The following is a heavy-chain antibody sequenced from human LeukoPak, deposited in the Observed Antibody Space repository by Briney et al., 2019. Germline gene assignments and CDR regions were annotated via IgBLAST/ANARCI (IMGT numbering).Heavy chain of an antibody. V-gene: IGHV1-18*01. J-gene: IGHJ6*03. D-gene: IGHD6-19*01. Sequence: ASVKVSCKASGYTFTSYGISWVRQAPGQGLEWMGWISAYNGNTNYAQKLQGRVTMTTDTSTSTAYMELRSLRSDDTAVYYCARDRDSSGWYVGFYYYYMDVWGKGTTVTISS. CDR2: ISAYNGNT. CDR3: ARDRDSSGWYVGFYYYYMDV. CDR1: GYTFTSYG.